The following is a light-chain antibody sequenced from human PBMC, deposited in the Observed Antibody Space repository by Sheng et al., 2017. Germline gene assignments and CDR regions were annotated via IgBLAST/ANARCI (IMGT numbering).Light chain of an antibody. V-gene: IGLV1-47*01. CDR1: SSNIGSEY. J-gene: IGLJ3*02. CDR3: ASWDGSLSGWL. Sequence: QTVLTQPPSASGTPGQRVTISCSGSSSNIGSEYIYWYQQLPGATPKLLIYRNNQRPSGVPDRFSGSKSGTSASLAISGLRSEDEADYYCASWDGSLSGWLFGGGTKLTVL. CDR2: RNN.